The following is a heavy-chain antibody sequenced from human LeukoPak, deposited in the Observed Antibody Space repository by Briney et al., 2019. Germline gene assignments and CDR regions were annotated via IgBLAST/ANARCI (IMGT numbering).Heavy chain of an antibody. CDR3: ARGVFWSGYYYYYYMDV. CDR1: GGSISSYY. V-gene: IGHV4-59*01. Sequence: PSETLSLTCTVSGGSISSYYWSWIRQPPGEGLEWIGYIYYSGSTNYNPSLKSRVTISVDTSKNQFSLNLSSVTAADTAVYYCARGVFWSGYYYYYYMDVWSKGTTVTVSS. D-gene: IGHD3-3*01. J-gene: IGHJ6*03. CDR2: IYYSGST.